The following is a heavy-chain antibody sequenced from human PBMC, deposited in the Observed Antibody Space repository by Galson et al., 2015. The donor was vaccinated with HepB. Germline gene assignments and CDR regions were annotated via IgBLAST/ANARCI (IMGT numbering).Heavy chain of an antibody. CDR1: GFNFSSYG. D-gene: IGHD2-15*01. V-gene: IGHV3-33*01. Sequence: SLRLSCAASGFNFSSYGMHWVRQAPGKGLEWVAVIWYDGTNKYYVDSVKGRFTISRDNSKNTLYLQMNSLGAEDTAVYHCARIGYCSGGSCYSDSPFDYWGQGTLVTVSS. J-gene: IGHJ4*02. CDR3: ARIGYCSGGSCYSDSPFDY. CDR2: IWYDGTNK.